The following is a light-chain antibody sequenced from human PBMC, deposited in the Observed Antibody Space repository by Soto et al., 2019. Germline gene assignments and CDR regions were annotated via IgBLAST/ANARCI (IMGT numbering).Light chain of an antibody. CDR3: SSYTSTNTLV. V-gene: IGLV2-14*01. CDR2: DVS. Sequence: QSALTQPASVSGSPGQSITISCTGSSSDVGGYNYVSWYQQHPGKVPKLMIYDVSHRPSGISKRFSGSKSGNTASLTISGLQAEDEADYYCSSYTSTNTLVFGGGTKLTVL. CDR1: SSDVGGYNY. J-gene: IGLJ2*01.